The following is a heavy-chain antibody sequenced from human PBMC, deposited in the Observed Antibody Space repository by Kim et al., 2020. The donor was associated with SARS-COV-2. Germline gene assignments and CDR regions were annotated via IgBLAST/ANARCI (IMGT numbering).Heavy chain of an antibody. V-gene: IGHV4-39*01. CDR3: ARGIFGVVIIPYYYYY. Sequence: SETLSLTCTVSGGSISSNDYYWDWIRQPPGKGLEWIGGISYSGRTYYNPSLKSRVTISVDTSKNQISLKLSSVTAADTGVYYCARGIFGVVIIPYYYYY. CDR2: ISYSGRT. CDR1: GGSISSNDYY. D-gene: IGHD3-3*01. J-gene: IGHJ6*03.